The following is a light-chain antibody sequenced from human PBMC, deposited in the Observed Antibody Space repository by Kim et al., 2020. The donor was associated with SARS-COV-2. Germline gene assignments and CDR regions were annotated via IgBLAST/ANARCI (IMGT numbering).Light chain of an antibody. V-gene: IGKV1-39*01. J-gene: IGKJ4*01. CDR1: LSISSY. Sequence: LSASVGDRVTITCRAGLSISSYLNWYQQKPGKAPKLLIYGASSLQSGVPSRFSGSGAGTDFTLTISSLQPEDFATYYCQQSYSTPTFGGGTKLEI. CDR2: GAS. CDR3: QQSYSTPT.